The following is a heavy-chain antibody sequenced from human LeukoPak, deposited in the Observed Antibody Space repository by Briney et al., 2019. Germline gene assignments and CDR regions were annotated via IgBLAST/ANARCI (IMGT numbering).Heavy chain of an antibody. V-gene: IGHV1-2*02. D-gene: IGHD1-1*01. J-gene: IGHJ6*04. CDR2: INPNSGGT. Sequence: ASVKVSCKASGYTFTGYYMHWVRQAPGQGLEWMGWINPNSGGTNYAQKFQGRVTMTRDTSISTAYMELSRLRSDDTVVYYCARVVQVVFPLKGMAVWGKGPRSPSPQ. CDR3: ARVVQVVFPLKGMAV. CDR1: GYTFTGYY.